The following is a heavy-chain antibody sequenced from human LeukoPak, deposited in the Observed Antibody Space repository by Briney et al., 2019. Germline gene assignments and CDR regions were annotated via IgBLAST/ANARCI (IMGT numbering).Heavy chain of an antibody. CDR1: GGSISGGGYY. J-gene: IGHJ5*02. CDR3: ARDRGYSYGS. V-gene: IGHV4-31*03. D-gene: IGHD5-18*01. CDR2: IYYSGST. Sequence: LSLTCTVSGGSISGGGYYWSWIRQHPGKGLEWIGYIYYSGSTYYNPSLKSRVTMSVDTSKNQFSLKLSSVTAADTAVYYCARDRGYSYGSWGQGTLVTVSS.